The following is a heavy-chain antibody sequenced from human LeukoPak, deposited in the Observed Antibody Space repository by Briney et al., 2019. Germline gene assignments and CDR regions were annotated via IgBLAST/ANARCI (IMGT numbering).Heavy chain of an antibody. CDR1: GGSNSSGDYY. D-gene: IGHD3-22*01. V-gene: IGHV4-30-4*01. Sequence: SETLSLTCTVSGGSNSSGDYYWSWIRQPPGKGLEWIAYMYYSGSTYYNPSLKSRVTMSADTSKNQLSLKLSSVTAADTAVYYCARPYYYDSRIDPWGQGILVTVSS. J-gene: IGHJ5*02. CDR3: ARPYYYDSRIDP. CDR2: MYYSGST.